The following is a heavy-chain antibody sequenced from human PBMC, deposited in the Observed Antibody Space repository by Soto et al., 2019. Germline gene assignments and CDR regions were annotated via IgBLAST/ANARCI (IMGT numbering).Heavy chain of an antibody. V-gene: IGHV4-59*01. CDR2: IYYSGST. J-gene: IGHJ4*02. CDR3: ATVDSSGWTGKNYFDY. CDR1: GGSISSYY. Sequence: PSETLSLTCTVSGGSISSYYWSWIRQPPGKGLEWIGYIYYSGSTNYNPSLKSRVTISVDTSKNQFSLKLSSVTAADTAVYYCATVDSSGWTGKNYFDYWGQGTLVTVSS. D-gene: IGHD6-19*01.